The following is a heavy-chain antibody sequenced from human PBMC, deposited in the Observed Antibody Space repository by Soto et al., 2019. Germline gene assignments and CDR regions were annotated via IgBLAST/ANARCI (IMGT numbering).Heavy chain of an antibody. V-gene: IGHV3-33*01. J-gene: IGHJ6*02. CDR1: GFTFSSYG. Sequence: QVQLVESGGGVVQPGRSLRLSCAASGFTFSSYGMHWVRQAPGKGLEWVAVIWYDGSNKYYADSVKGRFTISRDNSKNTLYLQMNSLRAEDTAVYYCARGRYDILTGYDLNGGMDVWGQGTTVTVSS. CDR2: IWYDGSNK. D-gene: IGHD3-9*01. CDR3: ARGRYDILTGYDLNGGMDV.